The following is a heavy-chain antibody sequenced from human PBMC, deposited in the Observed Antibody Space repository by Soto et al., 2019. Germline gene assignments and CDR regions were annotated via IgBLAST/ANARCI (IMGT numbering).Heavy chain of an antibody. Sequence: ASVKVSCKASGYTFTSYGISWVRQAPGRGLEWMGWISAYNGNTNYAQKLQGRVTMTTDTSTSTAYMELRSLRSDDTAVYYCARERSAYYYDSSGYHSDAFAIWGQGTMVPVSS. J-gene: IGHJ3*02. V-gene: IGHV1-18*01. D-gene: IGHD3-22*01. CDR1: GYTFTSYG. CDR2: ISAYNGNT. CDR3: ARERSAYYYDSSGYHSDAFAI.